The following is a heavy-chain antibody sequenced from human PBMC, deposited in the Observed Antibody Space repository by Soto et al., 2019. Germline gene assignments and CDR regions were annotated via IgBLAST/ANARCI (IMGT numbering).Heavy chain of an antibody. J-gene: IGHJ4*02. CDR2: ISWNSGSI. V-gene: IGHV3-9*01. D-gene: IGHD3-10*01. Sequence: GGSLRLSCAASGFTFDDYAMHWVRQAPGKGLEWVSGISWNSGSIGYADSVKGRFTISRDNAKNSLYLQMNSLRAEDTALDYCAKDISYYGSGSYYDYWGQGTLVTVSS. CDR3: AKDISYYGSGSYYDY. CDR1: GFTFDDYA.